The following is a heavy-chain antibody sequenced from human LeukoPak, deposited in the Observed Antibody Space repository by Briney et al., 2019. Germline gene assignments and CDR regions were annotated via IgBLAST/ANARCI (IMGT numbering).Heavy chain of an antibody. J-gene: IGHJ6*02. Sequence: SETLSLTCTVSGDSINSYYWSWIRQPAGKGLEWIGRIYTSGSTNYNPSLKSRVTMSVDTSKNQFSLKLSSVTAADTAVYYCAREMRVVPAASYGMDVWGQGTTVTVSS. CDR1: GDSINSYY. V-gene: IGHV4-4*07. CDR3: AREMRVVPAASYGMDV. CDR2: IYTSGST. D-gene: IGHD2-2*01.